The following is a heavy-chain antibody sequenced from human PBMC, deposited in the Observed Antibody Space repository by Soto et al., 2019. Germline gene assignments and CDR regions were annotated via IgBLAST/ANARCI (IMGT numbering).Heavy chain of an antibody. V-gene: IGHV2-5*02. CDR1: GFSLSTSGVG. D-gene: IGHD2-2*01. Sequence: QITLKESGPTLVKPTQTLTVTCTFSGFSLSTSGVGVGWIRQPPGKALEWLALIYWDDDKRYSPSLKSRLTITKDTAKKQVGLTMTNRDPVDTATYHWAQLTLPTPFDYWGQGTLVTVSS. CDR3: AQLTLPTPFDY. J-gene: IGHJ4*02. CDR2: IYWDDDK.